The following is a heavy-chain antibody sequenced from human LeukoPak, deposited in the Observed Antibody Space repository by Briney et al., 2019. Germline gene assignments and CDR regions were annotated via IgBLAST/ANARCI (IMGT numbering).Heavy chain of an antibody. CDR1: GFTFSTYV. CDR2: IGGGGATT. D-gene: IGHD3-22*01. J-gene: IGHJ4*02. Sequence: GGSLRLSCAASGFTFSTYVMTWVRQAPGKGLEWVSLIGGGGATTFYADSVKGRFTISRDNSKNTLYLHMNSLRAEDTAVYYCGNPDSSSSGGYWGQGTLVTVSS. CDR3: GNPDSSSSGGY. V-gene: IGHV3-23*01.